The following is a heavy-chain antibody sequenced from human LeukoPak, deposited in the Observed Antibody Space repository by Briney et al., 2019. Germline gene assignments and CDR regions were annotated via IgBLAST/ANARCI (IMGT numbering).Heavy chain of an antibody. D-gene: IGHD3-10*01. J-gene: IGHJ4*02. Sequence: SETLSLTCTVSGASISSGGYSWSWVRQHPGKGLEWIGCIYYTGSTYYNPSLKSRVTISVDTSKSQFSLKLSSVTAADTAVYYCARHLDEYGSGSYEYWGQGTLVTVSS. V-gene: IGHV4-31*03. CDR2: IYYTGST. CDR3: ARHLDEYGSGSYEY. CDR1: GASISSGGYS.